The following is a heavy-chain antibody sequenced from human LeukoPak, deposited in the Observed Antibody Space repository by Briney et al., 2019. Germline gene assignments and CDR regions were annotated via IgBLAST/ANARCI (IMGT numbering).Heavy chain of an antibody. Sequence: GESLKISCQGSGYSFTSYWIGWVRQMPGKGLECMGIIYPGDSDTRYSPSFQGQVTISADKSINPAYLQWSSLKASDTAMYYCARLGTYWSNYYFEYWGQGTLVTVSS. CDR1: GYSFTSYW. J-gene: IGHJ4*02. CDR3: ARLGTYWSNYYFEY. V-gene: IGHV5-51*01. D-gene: IGHD3-10*01. CDR2: IYPGDSDT.